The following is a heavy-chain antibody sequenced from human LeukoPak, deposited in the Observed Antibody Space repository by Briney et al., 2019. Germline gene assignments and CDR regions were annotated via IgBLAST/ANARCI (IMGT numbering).Heavy chain of an antibody. J-gene: IGHJ4*02. CDR1: GYSISSSYY. V-gene: IGHV4-39*01. CDR3: AKLVPAATFDY. D-gene: IGHD2-2*01. Sequence: SETLSLTCTVSGYSISSSYYWGWIRQPPGKGLEWIGSIYYSGSTYYNPSLKSRVTISVDTSKNQFSLKLSSVTAADTAVYYCAKLVPAATFDYWGQGTLVTVSS. CDR2: IYYSGST.